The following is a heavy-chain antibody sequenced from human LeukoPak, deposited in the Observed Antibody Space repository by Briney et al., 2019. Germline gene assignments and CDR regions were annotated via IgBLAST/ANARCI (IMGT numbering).Heavy chain of an antibody. D-gene: IGHD3-22*01. CDR3: ARDLTDSSGYYSY. CDR1: GYTFTGYY. Sequence: ASVKVSCKASGYTFTGYYMHWVRQAPGQGLEWMGWINPNSGGTNYAQKFQGRVTMTRDTSISTAYMELSSLRSDDTAVYYCARDLTDSSGYYSYWGQGTLVTVSS. J-gene: IGHJ4*02. CDR2: INPNSGGT. V-gene: IGHV1-2*02.